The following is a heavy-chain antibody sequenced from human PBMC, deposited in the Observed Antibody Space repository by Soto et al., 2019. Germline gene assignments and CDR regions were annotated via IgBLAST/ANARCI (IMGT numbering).Heavy chain of an antibody. Sequence: GGSLRLSCAASGFTFGSYAMSWVRQAPGKGLEWVSAISGSGSSAYYPDSVKGRFTISRDNSKNTLYLQMNSLRAEDTAVYYCAKSGPTYCYDFWSGCHYYMDVWGKGTTVTVSS. J-gene: IGHJ6*03. V-gene: IGHV3-23*01. CDR2: ISGSGSSA. D-gene: IGHD3-3*01. CDR1: GFTFGSYA. CDR3: AKSGPTYCYDFWSGCHYYMDV.